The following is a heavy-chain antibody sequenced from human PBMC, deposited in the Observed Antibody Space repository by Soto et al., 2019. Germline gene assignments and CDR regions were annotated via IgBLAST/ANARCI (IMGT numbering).Heavy chain of an antibody. J-gene: IGHJ4*02. CDR2: VSSGGGT. V-gene: IGHV3-23*01. CDR1: GFTFSTYA. Sequence: EVELLESGGGLVQPEGSLRLSCAASGFTFSTYAMGWVRQAPGKGLEWVSVVSSGGGTHYADSVKGRFTVSRDNSKNTLSLQMTSLRADDTAVYYCAKRRGAGGHFDYWGRGALVTVSS. D-gene: IGHD2-15*01. CDR3: AKRRGAGGHFDY.